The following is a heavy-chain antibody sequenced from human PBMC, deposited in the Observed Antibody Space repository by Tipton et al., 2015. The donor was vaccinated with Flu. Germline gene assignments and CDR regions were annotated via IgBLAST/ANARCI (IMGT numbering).Heavy chain of an antibody. CDR1: GDSISSDYY. CDR3: ARAPHYYDSSGWWFDP. Sequence: TLSLTCTISGDSISSDYYWSWIRQHPGKGLEWIGYIYYSGSTYYNPSLKSRVTISVDTSKNQFSLKLSSVTAADTAVYYCARAPHYYDSSGWWFDPWGQGTLVTVSS. V-gene: IGHV4-31*03. CDR2: IYYSGST. J-gene: IGHJ5*02. D-gene: IGHD3-22*01.